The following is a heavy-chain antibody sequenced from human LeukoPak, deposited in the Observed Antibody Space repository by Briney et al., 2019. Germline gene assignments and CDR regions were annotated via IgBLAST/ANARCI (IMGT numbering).Heavy chain of an antibody. Sequence: SETLSLTCIVASGSISGQCWSWIRQFPGKAPEWIGSVEDSGPTRYNSSLRGRVSLSVDAPQKQFSLRLSSVTAADTAMYYCARGYFGPGYYFDNWGQGALVTVAS. D-gene: IGHD3-22*01. V-gene: IGHV4-59*11. J-gene: IGHJ4*02. CDR3: ARGYFGPGYYFDN. CDR2: VEDSGPT. CDR1: SGSISGQC.